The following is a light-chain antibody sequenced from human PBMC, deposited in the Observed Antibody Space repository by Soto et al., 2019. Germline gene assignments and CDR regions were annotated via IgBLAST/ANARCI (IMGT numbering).Light chain of an antibody. CDR1: QSVSSSS. V-gene: IGKV3-20*01. J-gene: IGKJ1*01. CDR3: QQYDTSPPT. CDR2: AAS. Sequence: EIVLPQSPGTLSASPGERVTLSCRASQSVSSSSLAWYQQKPGQAPRLLIYAASSRATGIPDRFSGSGSGTDFTLTISRLEPEDFAVYSCQQYDTSPPTFGQGTKVDIK.